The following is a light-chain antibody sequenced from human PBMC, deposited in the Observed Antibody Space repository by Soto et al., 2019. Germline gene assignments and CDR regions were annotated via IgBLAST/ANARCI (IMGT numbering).Light chain of an antibody. J-gene: IGKJ5*01. CDR2: GAS. V-gene: IGKV3-20*01. CDR3: QQYGDSPIT. CDR1: QSVSSDF. Sequence: VLTHSPGTLTLSPGERATLPCRASQSVSSDFLAWYQRKPGQAPRLLIYGASTRATGIPDRFSGSGSGTDFTLTISRLEPEDFAVYDCQQYGDSPITFGQGTRLETK.